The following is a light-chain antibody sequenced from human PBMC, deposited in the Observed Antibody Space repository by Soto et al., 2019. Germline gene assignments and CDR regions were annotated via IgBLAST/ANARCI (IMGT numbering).Light chain of an antibody. CDR2: TAS. CDR3: QQYNNWPRAT. Sequence: EIVLTQSPGTLSLSPGERASLSCRASQSISSNYLAWFQQKPGQAPRLLISTASSRATGIPDRFSGSGSGTDFTLTISRLEPEDFAVYYCQQYNNWPRATFGGGTKVEIK. V-gene: IGKV3-20*01. CDR1: QSISSNY. J-gene: IGKJ4*01.